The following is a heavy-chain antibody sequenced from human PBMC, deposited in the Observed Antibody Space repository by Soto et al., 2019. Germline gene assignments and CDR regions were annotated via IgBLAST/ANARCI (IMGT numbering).Heavy chain of an antibody. CDR2: IYYSGST. CDR1: GGSISSGGYY. V-gene: IGHV4-31*03. J-gene: IGHJ5*02. D-gene: IGHD3-10*01. CDR3: ARGLRFGELTWFDP. Sequence: PSETLSLTCTVSGGSISSGGYYWSWIRQHPGKGLEWIGYIYYSGSTYYNPSLKSRVTISVDTSKNQFSLKLSSATAADTAVYYCARGLRFGELTWFDPWGQGTLVTVSS.